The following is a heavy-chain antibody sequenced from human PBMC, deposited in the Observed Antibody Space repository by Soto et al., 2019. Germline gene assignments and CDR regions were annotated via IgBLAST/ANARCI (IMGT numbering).Heavy chain of an antibody. V-gene: IGHV1-8*01. CDR2: MNPNTGNS. J-gene: IGHJ4*02. Sequence: ASVKVSCKASGYTFHSYDIYWVRQATGEGLEWLGWMNPNTGNSGYAQKFQGRVTMTSDSSINTVHMELSSLRFEDTAVYYCARRAETNGWNGFGADKYYFDFWGQGTLVTVSS. CDR1: GYTFHSYD. D-gene: IGHD1-1*01. CDR3: ARRAETNGWNGFGADKYYFDF.